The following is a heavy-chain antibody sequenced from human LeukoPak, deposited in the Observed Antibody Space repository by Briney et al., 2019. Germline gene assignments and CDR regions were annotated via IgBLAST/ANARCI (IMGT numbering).Heavy chain of an antibody. CDR1: AVSISRYY. CDR3: ARAPATVTTNFDY. J-gene: IGHJ4*02. V-gene: IGHV4-4*07. Sequence: PSQSLSLICTVSAVSISRYYWSWIRQPAGKGLDWIGRIYISGSTNYNPSLMRRVSISVDKSKNQFSLKLSSVTAADAAVYYCARAPATVTTNFDYWGQGTLVTVSS. D-gene: IGHD4-17*01. CDR2: IYISGST.